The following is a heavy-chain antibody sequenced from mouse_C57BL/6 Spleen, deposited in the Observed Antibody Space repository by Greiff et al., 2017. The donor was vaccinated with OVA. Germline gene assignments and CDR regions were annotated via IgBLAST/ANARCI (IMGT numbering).Heavy chain of an antibody. CDR1: GYTFTSYW. V-gene: IGHV1-53*01. D-gene: IGHD2-1*01. CDR3: ARSGPIYYGPLQDY. J-gene: IGHJ2*01. CDR2: INPSNGGT. Sequence: QVQLQQPGTDLVKPGASVKLSCKASGYTFTSYWMHWVKQRPGQGLEWIGNINPSNGGTNYNEKFKSKATLTVDKSSSTAYMQLSSLTSEDSAVYYCARSGPIYYGPLQDYWGQGTTLTVSS.